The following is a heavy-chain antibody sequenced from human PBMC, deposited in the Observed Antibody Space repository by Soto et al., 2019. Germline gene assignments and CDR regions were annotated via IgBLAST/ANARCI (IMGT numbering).Heavy chain of an antibody. J-gene: IGHJ5*02. Sequence: SETLSLTCVVYDGSLTEYHWSWVRQPPGKGLEWIGSIFYLGSSYYNPSLKSRVTMSVDTSKNQFSLRLRSVTAADTALYFCARHSLALRKNNWFDPWGQGIMVTVSS. CDR1: DGSLTEYH. D-gene: IGHD3-3*02. V-gene: IGHV4-34*12. CDR3: ARHSLALRKNNWFDP. CDR2: IFYLGSS.